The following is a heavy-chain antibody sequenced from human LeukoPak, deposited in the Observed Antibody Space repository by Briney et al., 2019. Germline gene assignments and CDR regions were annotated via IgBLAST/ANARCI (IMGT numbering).Heavy chain of an antibody. V-gene: IGHV4-34*01. CDR1: GTSFTSYY. D-gene: IGHD5/OR15-5a*01. CDR3: ARMSTGHDY. Sequence: SETLSLTCGVSGTSFTSYYWSWIRQTPGKGLEWIGEVNHSGYTNMNPSLKSRVTISVDTSKNQFSLMMTSVTAADTAVYFCARMSTGHDYWGQGTLVTVSS. J-gene: IGHJ4*02. CDR2: VNHSGYT.